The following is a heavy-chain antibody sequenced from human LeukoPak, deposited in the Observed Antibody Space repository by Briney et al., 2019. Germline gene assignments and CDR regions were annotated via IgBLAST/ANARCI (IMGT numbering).Heavy chain of an antibody. D-gene: IGHD4-23*01. CDR2: IYYSGST. J-gene: IGHJ4*02. V-gene: IGHV4-31*03. CDR1: GGSISCGGYY. CDR3: ARVQATVEYYFDY. Sequence: SQTLSLTCTVSGGSISCGGYYWSWIRQHPGKALEWIGYIYYSGSTYYNPSLKSRVTISVDTSKNQFSLKLSSVTAADTAVYYCARVQATVEYYFDYWGQGTLVTVSS.